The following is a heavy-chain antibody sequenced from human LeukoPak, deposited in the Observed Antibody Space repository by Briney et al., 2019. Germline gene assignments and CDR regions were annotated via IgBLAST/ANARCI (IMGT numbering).Heavy chain of an antibody. J-gene: IGHJ4*02. CDR1: GFTFDTYA. Sequence: GGSLRLSCAASGFTFDTYAMSWVRQAPGKGLEGVSGLSGSGGSTYYADSVKGRFTISRDNAKNTLYLQMNSLRAEDTAVYYCAKGRCSGGSCYGRGFDYWGQGTLVTVSS. CDR3: AKGRCSGGSCYGRGFDY. V-gene: IGHV3-23*01. CDR2: LSGSGGST. D-gene: IGHD2-15*01.